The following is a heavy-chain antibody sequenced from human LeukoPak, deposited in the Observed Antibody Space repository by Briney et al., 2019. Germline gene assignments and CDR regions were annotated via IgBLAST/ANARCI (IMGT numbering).Heavy chain of an antibody. J-gene: IGHJ4*02. CDR2: ISSSGKTK. V-gene: IGHV3-11*04. CDR3: ARGEDNADEYLREDY. Sequence: PGGSLRLSCEVSGFTFSSFYMSWIRQAPGKGLEWISYISSSGKTKVYADSVKGRFTISRDNAKNSLYLQMNSLRADDTAVYYCARGEDNADEYLREDYWGQGILVTVSS. D-gene: IGHD3-16*01. CDR1: GFTFSSFY.